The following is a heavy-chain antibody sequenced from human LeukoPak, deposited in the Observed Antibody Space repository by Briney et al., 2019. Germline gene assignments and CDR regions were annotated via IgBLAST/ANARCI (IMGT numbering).Heavy chain of an antibody. CDR2: INPGVST. V-gene: IGHV4-34*01. Sequence: NPSETLSLTGAVYGGSFSGYYWTWIRQPPGKGLGWIGEINPGVSTTSNLSLRSRVTISVDTSKTQFSLKLSSVIAADTAVYYCARVSGYSYGGIDYWGQGTLVSVSS. J-gene: IGHJ4*02. CDR3: ARVSGYSYGGIDY. D-gene: IGHD5-12*01. CDR1: GGSFSGYY.